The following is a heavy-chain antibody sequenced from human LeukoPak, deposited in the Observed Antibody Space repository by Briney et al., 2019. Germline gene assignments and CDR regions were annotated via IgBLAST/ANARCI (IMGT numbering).Heavy chain of an antibody. Sequence: SETLSLTCTVSGGSIRNYYWSWIRQPPGKGLEGIGYIYYSGCTNYNPSLKSRVTISVDTSKNQFSLKLSSVTAADTAVYYCARADQRLYSSGWTYYFDYWGQGTLVTVSS. CDR1: GGSIRNYY. CDR2: IYYSGCT. D-gene: IGHD6-19*01. CDR3: ARADQRLYSSGWTYYFDY. V-gene: IGHV4-59*01. J-gene: IGHJ4*02.